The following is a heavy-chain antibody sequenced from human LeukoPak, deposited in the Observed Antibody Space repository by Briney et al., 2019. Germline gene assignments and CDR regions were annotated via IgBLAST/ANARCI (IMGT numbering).Heavy chain of an antibody. V-gene: IGHV4-39*01. CDR2: IYYSGST. CDR3: ARRVAGTVWFDP. CDR1: GGSISSSSYY. D-gene: IGHD2-15*01. Sequence: ETLSLTCTVSGGSISSSSYYWGWIRQPPGKGLEWIGSIYYSGSTYYNPSLKSRVTISVDTSKNQFSLKLSSVTAADTAVYYCARRVAGTVWFDPWGQGTLVTVSS. J-gene: IGHJ5*02.